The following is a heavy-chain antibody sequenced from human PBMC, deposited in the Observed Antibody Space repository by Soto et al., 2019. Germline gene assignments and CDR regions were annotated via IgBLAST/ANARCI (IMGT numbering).Heavy chain of an antibody. J-gene: IGHJ3*02. D-gene: IGHD2-15*01. CDR1: GFTFSNYA. V-gene: IGHV3-23*01. CDR3: VRRSLSWAFDI. CDR2: VSGSGSST. Sequence: EVQLLESGGGLVQPGGSLRLSCAVSGFTFSNYAMNWVRQAPGKGLEWVSVVSGSGSSTYYADSVKGRFTISRDNSKNTLHLQMNSLRAEDTAVYYCVRRSLSWAFDIWGQGTMVTVSS.